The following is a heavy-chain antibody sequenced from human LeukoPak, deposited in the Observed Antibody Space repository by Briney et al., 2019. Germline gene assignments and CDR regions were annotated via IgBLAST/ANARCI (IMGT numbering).Heavy chain of an antibody. V-gene: IGHV3-23*01. CDR1: GFTFSSYA. Sequence: GGSLRLSCAASGFTFSSYAMSWVRQAPGKGLEWVSAISGSGGSTYYADSVKGRFTISRDNSKNTLYLQMNSLRAEDTAVYYCAVFPQGGDGYNSLHRTFDYWGQGTLVTVSS. CDR3: AVFPQGGDGYNSLHRTFDY. D-gene: IGHD5-12*01. CDR2: ISGSGGST. J-gene: IGHJ4*02.